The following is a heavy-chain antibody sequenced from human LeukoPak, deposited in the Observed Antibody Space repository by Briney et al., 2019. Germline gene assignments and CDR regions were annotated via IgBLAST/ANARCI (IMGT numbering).Heavy chain of an antibody. D-gene: IGHD5-18*01. Sequence: GGSLRLSCAASGFTFSSYAMHWVRQAPGKGLEWVAVISYDGSNKYYADSVKGRFTISRDNSKNTLYLQMGSLRAEDMAVYYCARGLYSYGYSYAFDIWGQGTMVTVSS. CDR2: ISYDGSNK. V-gene: IGHV3-30*14. CDR3: ARGLYSYGYSYAFDI. J-gene: IGHJ3*02. CDR1: GFTFSSYA.